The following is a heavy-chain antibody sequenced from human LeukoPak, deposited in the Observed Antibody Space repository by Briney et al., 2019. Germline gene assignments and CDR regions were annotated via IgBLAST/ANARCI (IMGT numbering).Heavy chain of an antibody. Sequence: GGSLRLSCAASGFMFDDYAMHWVRQVPGKGLEWVSLISGDGVSRFYADSVKGRFTISRDNTNDSLSLQMNRLTTEDTAYYYCAREQFSHTSNYFDNWGQGILVTVSS. CDR3: AREQFSHTSNYFDN. CDR2: ISGDGVSR. V-gene: IGHV3-43*02. J-gene: IGHJ4*02. D-gene: IGHD5-24*01. CDR1: GFMFDDYA.